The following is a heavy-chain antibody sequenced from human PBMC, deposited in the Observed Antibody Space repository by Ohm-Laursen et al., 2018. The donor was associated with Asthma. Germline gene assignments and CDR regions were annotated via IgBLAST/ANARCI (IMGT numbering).Heavy chain of an antibody. J-gene: IGHJ4*02. CDR1: GGTFSSYA. CDR3: ARGVYDYVWGGNSPSSVPSPFDY. V-gene: IGHV1-69*13. CDR2: IIPIFGTA. D-gene: IGHD3-16*01. Sequence: GASVKVSCKASGGTFSSYAISWVRQAPGQGLEWMGGIIPIFGTANYAQKFQGRVTITADESTSTAYMELSSLRSEDTAVYYCARGVYDYVWGGNSPSSVPSPFDYWGQGTLVTVSS.